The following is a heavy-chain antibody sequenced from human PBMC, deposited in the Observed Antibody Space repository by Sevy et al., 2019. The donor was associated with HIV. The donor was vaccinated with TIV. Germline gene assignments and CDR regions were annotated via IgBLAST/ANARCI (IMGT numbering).Heavy chain of an antibody. CDR3: ARGEEHDSSCYYYRYYYYYMDV. CDR1: GFTFSSYS. Sequence: GGSLRLSCAASGFTFSSYSMNWVRQAPGKGLEWVSYISSSSGTIYYADSVKGRFTISRDNAKNSLYLQMNNLRDEDTAVYYCARGEEHDSSCYYYRYYYYYMDVWGKGTTVTVSS. V-gene: IGHV3-48*02. D-gene: IGHD3-22*01. J-gene: IGHJ6*03. CDR2: ISSSSGTI.